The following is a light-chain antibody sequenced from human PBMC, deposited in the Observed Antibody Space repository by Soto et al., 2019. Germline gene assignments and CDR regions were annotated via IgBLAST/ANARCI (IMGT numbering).Light chain of an antibody. J-gene: IGKJ5*01. CDR2: DAS. Sequence: DIQMTQSPSTLSASVGDRVTITCRASQSIRSWLAWYQLRPGKAPKVLIYDASSLKTGVPSRFSGSGSGTHFTFVISSLQPEDVAMYYCQQFDNLPITFGQGTRLEIK. V-gene: IGKV1-5*01. CDR3: QQFDNLPIT. CDR1: QSIRSW.